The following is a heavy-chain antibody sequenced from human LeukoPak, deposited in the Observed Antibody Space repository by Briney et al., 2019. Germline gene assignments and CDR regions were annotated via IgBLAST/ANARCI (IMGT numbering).Heavy chain of an antibody. Sequence: GASVKVSCKASGYTFTDYYMHWVRQAPGQGLEWMGWINPNSGGTVYAQKFQGRVAMTGDTSISTAYMELSSLRSDDTAVYYCARVHPTSVFDYWGQGTLVTASS. CDR1: GYTFTDYY. CDR2: INPNSGGT. V-gene: IGHV1-2*02. J-gene: IGHJ4*02. CDR3: ARVHPTSVFDY.